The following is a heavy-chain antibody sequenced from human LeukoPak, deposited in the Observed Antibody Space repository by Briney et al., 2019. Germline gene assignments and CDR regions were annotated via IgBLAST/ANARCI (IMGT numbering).Heavy chain of an antibody. CDR2: ISGSDGST. J-gene: IGHJ4*02. D-gene: IGHD3-10*01. CDR3: ARAPQGSYGSGSYYDY. CDR1: GFSFSSYA. V-gene: IGHV3-23*01. Sequence: GGSLRLSCAASGFSFSSYAMSWVRQAPGKGLEWVSGISGSDGSTYYADSVKGRFTISRDNAKNSLYLQMNSLRAEDTAVYYCARAPQGSYGSGSYYDYWGQGTLVTVSS.